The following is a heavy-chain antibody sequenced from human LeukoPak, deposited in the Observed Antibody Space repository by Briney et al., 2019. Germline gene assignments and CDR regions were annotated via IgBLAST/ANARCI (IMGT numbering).Heavy chain of an antibody. CDR1: GGTFSSYA. Sequence: SVKVSCKASGGTFSSYAISWVRQAPGQGLEWMGGIIPIFGTANYAQKFQGRVTITADESTSTAYMELSSLRSEDTAVYYCARGAVDKDQWFDAWGQGTLVTVSS. CDR2: IIPIFGTA. V-gene: IGHV1-69*13. CDR3: ARGAVDKDQWFDA. D-gene: IGHD2-2*01. J-gene: IGHJ5*02.